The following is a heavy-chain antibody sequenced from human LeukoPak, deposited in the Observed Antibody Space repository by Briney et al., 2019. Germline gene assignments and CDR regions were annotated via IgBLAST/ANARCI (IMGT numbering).Heavy chain of an antibody. CDR3: AKRLSDDYVWGSYLLDY. CDR1: GFTFSSYG. Sequence: PGGSLRLSCAASGFTFSSYGMHWVRQAPGKGLEWVAFIRYDGSNKYYADSVKGRFTISRDNSKNTLYLQMNSLRAEDTAVYYCAKRLSDDYVWGSYLLDYWGQGTLVTVSS. J-gene: IGHJ4*02. CDR2: IRYDGSNK. V-gene: IGHV3-30*02. D-gene: IGHD3-16*02.